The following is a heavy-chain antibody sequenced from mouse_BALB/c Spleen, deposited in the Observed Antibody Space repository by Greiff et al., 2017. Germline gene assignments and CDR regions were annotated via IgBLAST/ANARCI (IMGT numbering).Heavy chain of an antibody. CDR2: INPGSGGT. CDR3: AAYLYAMDY. Sequence: QVQLQQSGAELVRPGTSVKVSCKASGYAFTNYLIEWVKQRPGQGLEWIGVINPGSGGTNYNEKFKGKATLTADKSSSTAYMQLSSLTSDDSAVYFCAAYLYAMDYWGQGTSVTVSS. V-gene: IGHV1-54*01. J-gene: IGHJ4*01. CDR1: GYAFTNYL. D-gene: IGHD5-5*01.